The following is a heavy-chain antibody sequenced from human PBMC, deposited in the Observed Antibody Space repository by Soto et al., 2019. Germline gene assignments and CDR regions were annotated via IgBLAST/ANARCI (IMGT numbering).Heavy chain of an antibody. CDR1: GFTFSSYG. Sequence: GGSLRLSCAASGFTFSSYGMHWVRQAPGKGLEWVAVISYDGSNKYYADSVKGRFTISRDNSKNTLYLQMNSLRAEDTAVYYCAKTYYYGSGSYYIDYWGQGTLVTVSS. J-gene: IGHJ4*02. V-gene: IGHV3-30*18. CDR2: ISYDGSNK. CDR3: AKTYYYGSGSYYIDY. D-gene: IGHD3-10*01.